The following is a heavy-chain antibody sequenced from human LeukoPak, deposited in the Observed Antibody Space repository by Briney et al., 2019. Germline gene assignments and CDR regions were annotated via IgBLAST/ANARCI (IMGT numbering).Heavy chain of an antibody. Sequence: GESLKISCKASGYRFTVYWIAWVRQMPGKGLEWMGSTYSGDSEARYSPSSQGQVTMSVDKSISTAYLQWGSLKASDTATYYCARHYTAMTQFDYWGQGTLVTVSS. CDR1: GYRFTVYW. CDR3: ARHYTAMTQFDY. V-gene: IGHV5-51*01. CDR2: TYSGDSEA. J-gene: IGHJ4*02. D-gene: IGHD5-18*01.